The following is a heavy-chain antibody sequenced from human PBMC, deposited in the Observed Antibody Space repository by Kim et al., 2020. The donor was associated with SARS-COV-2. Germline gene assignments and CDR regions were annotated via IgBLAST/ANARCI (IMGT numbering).Heavy chain of an antibody. Sequence: GGSLRLSCAASGFTFSSYAMSWVRQAPGKGLEWVSAISGSGGSTYYADSVKGRFTTSRDNSKNTLYLQMNSLRAEDTAVYYCAKSGFGELSNYYYYGMDVWGQGTTVTVSS. J-gene: IGHJ6*02. D-gene: IGHD3-10*01. CDR3: AKSGFGELSNYYYYGMDV. V-gene: IGHV3-23*01. CDR2: ISGSGGST. CDR1: GFTFSSYA.